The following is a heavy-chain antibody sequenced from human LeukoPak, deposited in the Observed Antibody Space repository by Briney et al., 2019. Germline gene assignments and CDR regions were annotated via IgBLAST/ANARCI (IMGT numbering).Heavy chain of an antibody. J-gene: IGHJ4*02. D-gene: IGHD2-2*01. CDR2: ISSSSGYI. CDR3: ARARDCNSTSCYAFDY. CDR1: GFTFSSYT. V-gene: IGHV3-21*01. Sequence: GGSLRLSCAASGFTFSSYTMNWVRQAPGKGLEWVSSISSSSGYIYYADSVKGRFTISRDNAKNSLYLQMNSLRAEDTAVYYCARARDCNSTSCYAFDYWGQGTLVTVSS.